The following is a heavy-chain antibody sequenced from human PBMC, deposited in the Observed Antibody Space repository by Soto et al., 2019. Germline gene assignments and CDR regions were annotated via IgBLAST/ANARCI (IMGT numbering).Heavy chain of an antibody. J-gene: IGHJ4*02. V-gene: IGHV4-59*01. Sequence: SETLSLTCTVSGGSISSYYWSWIRQPPGKGLEWIGYIYYSGSTNYNPSLKSRVTISVDTSKNQFSLKLSSVTAADTAMSYCARLPDSELASPVPNYFDDWGQGTLVTVSS. D-gene: IGHD1-26*01. CDR2: IYYSGST. CDR3: ARLPDSELASPVPNYFDD. CDR1: GGSISSYY.